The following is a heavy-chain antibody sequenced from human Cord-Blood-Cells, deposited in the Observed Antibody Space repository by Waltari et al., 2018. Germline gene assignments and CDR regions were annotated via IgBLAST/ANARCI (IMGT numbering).Heavy chain of an antibody. J-gene: IGHJ3*02. CDR3: ARKRSSSWYGAFDI. CDR1: GGSFSGSY. V-gene: IGHV4-34*01. CDR2: INHSGST. D-gene: IGHD6-13*01. Sequence: QVQLQQWGAGLLKPSETLSLTCAVYGGSFSGSYWLWIRQPPGKGLEWIGEINHSGSTNYNPSLKSRVTISVDTSKNQFSLKLSSVTAADTAVYYCARKRSSSWYGAFDIWGQGTMVTVSS.